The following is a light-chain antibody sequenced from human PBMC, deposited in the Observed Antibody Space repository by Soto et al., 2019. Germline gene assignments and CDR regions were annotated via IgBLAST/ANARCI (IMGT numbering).Light chain of an antibody. CDR3: QQHGTSPPSWT. CDR2: GAS. J-gene: IGKJ1*01. CDR1: QSVTSNY. Sequence: ETVLTQSPGTLSLSPGERATLFCRASQSVTSNYLAWYQQKPGQAPRLLIYGASSRATGIPDRFSGSGSGTDFTLTINRLEPEDFAVYYCQQHGTSPPSWTFGQGTKVEIK. V-gene: IGKV3-20*01.